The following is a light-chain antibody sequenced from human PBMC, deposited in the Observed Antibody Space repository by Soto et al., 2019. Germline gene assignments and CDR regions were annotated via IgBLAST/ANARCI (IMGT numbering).Light chain of an antibody. CDR2: EVS. CDR1: SGDVGSYNL. Sequence: QSALTQPASVSGSPGQSITISCTGTSGDVGSYNLVSWYQQHPGKAPKVMIYEVSKRPSGVSNRFSGSKSGNTASLTISGLQAEDEADYYCCSFAASSTVVFGGGTKLTVL. J-gene: IGLJ2*01. CDR3: CSFAASSTVV. V-gene: IGLV2-23*02.